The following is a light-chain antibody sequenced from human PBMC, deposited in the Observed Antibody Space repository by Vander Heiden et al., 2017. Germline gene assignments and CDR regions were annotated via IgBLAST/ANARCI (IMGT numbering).Light chain of an antibody. CDR2: EKS. CDR3: GRWDSSLSAGV. J-gene: IGLJ3*02. V-gene: IGLV1-51*02. CDR1: SSNIGNNY. Sequence: QSVLTQPPSVSASPRQKVTIPCTGSSSNIGNNYVAWYQQQPGTAAKILIYEKSKQPPGGPDRFSGSKSGTSAALGITGRQTGEEEDYYCGRWDSSLSAGVFGGGTKLTVL.